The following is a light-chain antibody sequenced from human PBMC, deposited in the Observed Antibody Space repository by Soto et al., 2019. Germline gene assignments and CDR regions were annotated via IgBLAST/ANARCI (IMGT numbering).Light chain of an antibody. J-gene: IGKJ5*01. CDR3: QQRSEWPIT. Sequence: EIVLTQSPASLSVSPGERATLSCRASQSVSSDYLAWYQQKPGQAPTLLIYGASSRATGIPDRFSGSGSGTDFTLTISSLEPEDFAVYYCQQRSEWPITFGQGTRLEIK. V-gene: IGKV3D-20*02. CDR2: GAS. CDR1: QSVSSDY.